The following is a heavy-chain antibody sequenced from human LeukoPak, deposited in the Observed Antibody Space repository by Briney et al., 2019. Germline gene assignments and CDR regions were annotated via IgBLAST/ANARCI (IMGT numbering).Heavy chain of an antibody. V-gene: IGHV4-59*01. J-gene: IGHJ4*02. CDR1: GGSISSYY. CDR3: ARGGSYYYFDH. Sequence: SETLSLTCSVSGGSISSYYWSWIRQPPGKGVEWIGYIYKSGSTNYNPSLKSRVTISVDTSKNQFSLKLSSVTAADTAVYCCARGGSYYYFDHWGQGTLVTVSS. D-gene: IGHD1-26*01. CDR2: IYKSGST.